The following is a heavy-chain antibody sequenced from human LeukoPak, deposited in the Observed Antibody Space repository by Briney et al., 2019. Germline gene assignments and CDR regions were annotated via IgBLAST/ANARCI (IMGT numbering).Heavy chain of an antibody. D-gene: IGHD6-13*01. V-gene: IGHV1-2*02. J-gene: IGHJ1*01. CDR1: GYAFTGYY. CDR3: ARDRSSSWSAEYFQH. Sequence: SVKVSCKASGYAFTGYYMHWVRQAPGQGLEWMGWINPNSGGTNYAQKFQGRVTMTRDTSISTAYMELSRLRSDDTAVYYCARDRSSSWSAEYFQHWGQGTLVTVSS. CDR2: INPNSGGT.